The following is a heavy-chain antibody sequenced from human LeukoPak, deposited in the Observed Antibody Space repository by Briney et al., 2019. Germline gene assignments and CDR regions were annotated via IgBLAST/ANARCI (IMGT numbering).Heavy chain of an antibody. CDR3: ARDIGYHTFDY. J-gene: IGHJ4*02. CDR1: GFTFSNFW. V-gene: IGHV3-7*05. Sequence: PGGSLRLSRAASGFTFSNFWMAWVRQAPGKGLEWVAHIKEDGSDKKYVDSVKGRFTISRDNPKNSLYLQMNSLRAEDTAVYYCARDIGYHTFDYWGQGGLVTVSS. CDR2: IKEDGSDK. D-gene: IGHD5-12*01.